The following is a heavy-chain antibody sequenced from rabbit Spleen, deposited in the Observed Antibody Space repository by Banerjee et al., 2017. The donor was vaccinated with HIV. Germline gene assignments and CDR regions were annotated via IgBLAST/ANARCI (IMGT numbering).Heavy chain of an antibody. CDR1: GFDFTSYY. CDR2: IDTVFGNA. D-gene: IGHD1-1*01. V-gene: IGHV1S7*01. CDR3: VRGASESGYYSL. Sequence: QLVESGGGLVQPGGSLKLSCKASGFDFTSYYMNWVRQAPGTGLEWIGYIDTVFGNAIYASWVNGRFTISSHNAQNTLYLQLNSLTAADTASYFCVRGASESGYYSLWGQGTLVTVS. J-gene: IGHJ4*01.